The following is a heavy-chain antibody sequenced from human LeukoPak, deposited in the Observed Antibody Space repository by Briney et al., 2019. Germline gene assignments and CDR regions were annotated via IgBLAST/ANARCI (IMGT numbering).Heavy chain of an antibody. CDR3: ARDRAGTTIGGVDY. D-gene: IGHD3-16*01. Sequence: ASVTVSCKASGYTFTGYYMHWVRPPPGQGLEWMGWINPNSGATNYAQKFQGRVTMTRHTSISTAYMDRSRMSSDDTAVYYCARDRAGTTIGGVDYWGQGTLVTVSS. V-gene: IGHV1-2*02. J-gene: IGHJ4*02. CDR1: GYTFTGYY. CDR2: INPNSGAT.